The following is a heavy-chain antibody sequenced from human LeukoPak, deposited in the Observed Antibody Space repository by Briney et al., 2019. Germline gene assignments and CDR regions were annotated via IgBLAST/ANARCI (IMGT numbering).Heavy chain of an antibody. CDR1: GDSISTSNSY. CDR3: ARQGGSASGFYYYYYYMDV. CDR2: IYYSGNT. Sequence: PSETLSLTCAVSGDSISTSNSYWGWIRRPPGKGLEWVGSIYYSGNTYYNPSLKSRVTISVDTSKNQFSLKLTSVTAADTAVYYCARQGGSASGFYYYYYYMDVWGKGTTVTISS. J-gene: IGHJ6*03. V-gene: IGHV4-39*01. D-gene: IGHD1-26*01.